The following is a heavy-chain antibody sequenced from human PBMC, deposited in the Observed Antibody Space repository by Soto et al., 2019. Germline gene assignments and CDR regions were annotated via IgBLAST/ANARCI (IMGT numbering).Heavy chain of an antibody. Sequence: GGSLRLSCAASGFTITTYCMGWVRQAPRTGLEWVANIKFDGSENFYVDSVKGRFTISRDNAKNSLYLQMNTLRAEDTAVYYCARVLGYGWFDPWGQGTLVTVSS. CDR1: GFTITTYC. CDR2: IKFDGSEN. J-gene: IGHJ5*02. D-gene: IGHD2-15*01. V-gene: IGHV3-7*01. CDR3: ARVLGYGWFDP.